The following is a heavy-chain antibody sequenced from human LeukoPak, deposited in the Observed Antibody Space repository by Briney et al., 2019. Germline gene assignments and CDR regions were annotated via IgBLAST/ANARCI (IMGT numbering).Heavy chain of an antibody. J-gene: IGHJ4*02. CDR3: GRVVGGGWKYFDS. CDR1: GGSISSYY. D-gene: IGHD6-19*01. CDR2: RHHSGSS. Sequence: PSETLSLTCTVSGGSISSYYWSWLRQPPGKGLEWIAYRHHSGSSNYNPSLESRVTVSVDTSNNPFSLRVTSVTAADTAVYYCGRVVGGGWKYFDSWGQGTLVTVSS. V-gene: IGHV4-59*01.